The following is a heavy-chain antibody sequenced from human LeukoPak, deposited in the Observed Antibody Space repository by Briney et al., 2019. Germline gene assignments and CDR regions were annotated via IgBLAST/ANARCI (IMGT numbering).Heavy chain of an antibody. CDR1: GGSISGFY. Sequence: SEALSLTCTVSGGSISGFYWSWIRQSPVKGLEWLGYIYYTGEPNYSPSLWGRVTMSVDTSKNQFSLKLTSVTAADTAMYYCARHRFYGSGNSLFDFWGQGTLVTVSS. V-gene: IGHV4-59*08. CDR2: IYYTGEP. CDR3: ARHRFYGSGNSLFDF. J-gene: IGHJ4*02. D-gene: IGHD3-10*01.